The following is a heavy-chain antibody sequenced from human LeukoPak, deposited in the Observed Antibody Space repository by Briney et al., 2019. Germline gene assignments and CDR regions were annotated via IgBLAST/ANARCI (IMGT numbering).Heavy chain of an antibody. CDR1: GFTFSSYS. CDR3: ARDLGGSYYYDSSGYYDY. D-gene: IGHD3-22*01. Sequence: GGSLRLSCAASGFTFSSYSMNWVRQAPGKGPEWVSSISSSSSYIYYADSVKGRFTISRDNAKNSLYLQMNSLRAEDTAVYYCARDLGGSYYYDSSGYYDYWGQGTLVTVSS. CDR2: ISSSSSYI. V-gene: IGHV3-21*01. J-gene: IGHJ4*02.